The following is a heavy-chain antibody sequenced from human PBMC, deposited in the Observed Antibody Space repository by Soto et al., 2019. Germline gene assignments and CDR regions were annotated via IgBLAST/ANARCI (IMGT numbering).Heavy chain of an antibody. V-gene: IGHV4-30-4*01. J-gene: IGHJ4*02. D-gene: IGHD3-16*02. Sequence: QVQLQESGPGLVKPSQTLSLTCTVSGGSISSGAYYWSWIRQPPGKGLEWIGYIYYSGSTYYNPSLKSRVTISVDTSKNQFSLKLSSVTAADTAVYYCATGSMITFGGVIAPPDYWGQGTLVTVSS. CDR1: GGSISSGAYY. CDR2: IYYSGST. CDR3: ATGSMITFGGVIAPPDY.